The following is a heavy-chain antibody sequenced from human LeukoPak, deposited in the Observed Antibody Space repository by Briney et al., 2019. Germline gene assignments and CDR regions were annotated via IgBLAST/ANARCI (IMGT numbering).Heavy chain of an antibody. D-gene: IGHD6-6*01. Sequence: TSETLFLTCTVSGGSISSSSYYWGWIRQPPGKGLEWVGRIYYSGSTYYNPSLKSRVTIFVDTSKNQFSLRLSSVTAADTALYYCARRYSSSPFNYFDPWGQGTLVTVSS. CDR3: ARRYSSSPFNYFDP. CDR1: GGSISSSSYY. V-gene: IGHV4-39*01. J-gene: IGHJ5*02. CDR2: IYYSGST.